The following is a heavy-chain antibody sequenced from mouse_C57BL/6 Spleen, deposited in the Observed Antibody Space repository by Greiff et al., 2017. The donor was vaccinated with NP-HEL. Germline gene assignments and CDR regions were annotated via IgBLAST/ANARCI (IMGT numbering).Heavy chain of an antibody. D-gene: IGHD2-2*01. J-gene: IGHJ2*01. V-gene: IGHV3-6*01. CDR1: GYSITSGYY. CDR2: ISYDGSN. Sequence: VQLQQSGPGLVKPSQSLSLTCSVTGYSITSGYYWNWIRQFPGNKLEWMGYISYDGSNNYNPSLKNRISITRDTSKNQFFLKLNSVTTEDTATYYCARWGVTTFDYWGQGTTLTVSS. CDR3: ARWGVTTFDY.